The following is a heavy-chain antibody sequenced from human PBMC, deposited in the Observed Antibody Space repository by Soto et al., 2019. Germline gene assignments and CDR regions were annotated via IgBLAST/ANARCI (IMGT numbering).Heavy chain of an antibody. CDR3: ARDQYDILTGPNY. Sequence: QVQLVESGGGVVQPGRSLRLSCAASGFTFSGYAMHWVRQAPGKGLEWVAVISYDGSNKYYADSVKGRFTISRDNSKNTLYLQMNGLRHEDAAVYYCARDQYDILTGPNYWGQGTLVTVSS. CDR1: GFTFSGYA. V-gene: IGHV3-30-3*01. J-gene: IGHJ4*02. D-gene: IGHD3-9*01. CDR2: ISYDGSNK.